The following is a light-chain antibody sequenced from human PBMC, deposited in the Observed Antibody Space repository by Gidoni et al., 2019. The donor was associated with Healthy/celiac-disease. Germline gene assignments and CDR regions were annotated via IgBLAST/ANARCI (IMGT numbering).Light chain of an antibody. CDR2: EVS. J-gene: IGKJ4*01. CDR3: LQSIRFPLT. Sequence: EIVIAQTPLSRSVTPGKPASISCKSSHSLLHSDGKTYFYWYLQKPGQPRQLLIYEVSNRFSGVPSRFSGSGSGTDFTLKISRVQAEDFAVYYCLQSIRFPLTFGGXTKVEIK. CDR1: HSLLHSDGKTY. V-gene: IGKV2D-29*01.